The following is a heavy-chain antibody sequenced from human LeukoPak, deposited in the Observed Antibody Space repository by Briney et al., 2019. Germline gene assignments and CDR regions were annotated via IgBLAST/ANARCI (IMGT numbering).Heavy chain of an antibody. CDR2: IYSSGST. D-gene: IGHD3/OR15-3a*01. Sequence: SETLSLTCTVSGGSISNGTSYWTWIRQPAGKSLEWLGRIYSSGSTNYNPSLKSRVTISADTSKNQFSLTLTSVTAADTAMYYCARQTGSGLFTLPGGQGTLVTVSS. CDR3: ARQTGSGLFTLP. J-gene: IGHJ4*02. V-gene: IGHV4-61*02. CDR1: GGSISNGTSY.